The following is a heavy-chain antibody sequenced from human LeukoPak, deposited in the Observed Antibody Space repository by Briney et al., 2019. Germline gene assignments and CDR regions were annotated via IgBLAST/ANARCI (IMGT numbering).Heavy chain of an antibody. Sequence: PGGSLRLSCAASGITFSSYAMSWVRQAPGKGLEWVSAISGSGGSTYYADSVKGRFTISRDNSKNTLYLQMSSLRAEDTAVYYCAKAYMGSGWSLYYFDYWGQGTLVTVSS. CDR1: GITFSSYA. D-gene: IGHD6-19*01. CDR3: AKAYMGSGWSLYYFDY. CDR2: ISGSGGST. V-gene: IGHV3-23*01. J-gene: IGHJ4*02.